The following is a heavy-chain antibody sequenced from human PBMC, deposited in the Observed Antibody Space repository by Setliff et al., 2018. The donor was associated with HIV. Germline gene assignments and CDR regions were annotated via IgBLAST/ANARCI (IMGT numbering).Heavy chain of an antibody. CDR3: ARNRVPSSL. Sequence: PSETLCLTCNVSGDSISNHYWNWIRQPPGKGLEWIATIYNSGNTVSNPSLKSRVTISVDTPKNQFSLKLNSVIAADTAVYYCARNRVPSSLWGQGTLVNVSS. V-gene: IGHV4-59*11. CDR2: IYNSGNT. CDR1: GDSISNHY. J-gene: IGHJ4*02. D-gene: IGHD3-10*01.